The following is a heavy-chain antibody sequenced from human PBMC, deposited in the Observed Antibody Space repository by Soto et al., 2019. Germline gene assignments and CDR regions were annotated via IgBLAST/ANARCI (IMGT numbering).Heavy chain of an antibody. CDR1: GYSFTSYW. Sequence: GESLKISCKGSGYSFTSYWIGWVRQMPGKGLEWMGIIYPGDSDTRYSPSFQGQVTISADKSISTAYLQWSSLKASDTAMYYCARQERYCTNGVCYTFDYWGQGTLVTVSS. V-gene: IGHV5-51*01. CDR2: IYPGDSDT. CDR3: ARQERYCTNGVCYTFDY. D-gene: IGHD2-8*01. J-gene: IGHJ4*02.